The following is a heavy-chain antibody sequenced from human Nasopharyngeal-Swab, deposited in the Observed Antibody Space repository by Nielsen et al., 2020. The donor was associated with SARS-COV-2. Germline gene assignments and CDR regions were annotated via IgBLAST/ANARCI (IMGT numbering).Heavy chain of an antibody. Sequence: LKISCAASGFTFSSFAMSWVRQAPGKGLKWASIISGSGDTTYYADSVKDRFTISRDNSKNTLYLQTNSLRVEDTAVYYCAKAPYLRGLDVWGQGTTVTVSS. J-gene: IGHJ6*02. CDR2: ISGSGDTT. V-gene: IGHV3-23*01. CDR3: AKAPYLRGLDV. CDR1: GFTFSSFA. D-gene: IGHD2-21*01.